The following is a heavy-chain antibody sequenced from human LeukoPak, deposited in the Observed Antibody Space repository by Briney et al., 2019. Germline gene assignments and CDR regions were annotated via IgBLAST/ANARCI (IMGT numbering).Heavy chain of an antibody. V-gene: IGHV3-74*01. J-gene: IGHJ4*02. CDR3: TRSTGDRSFFDY. CDR1: GFTFSNHW. CDR2: ISGSGVNT. Sequence: PGGSLRLSCAASGFTFSNHWMHWVRQAPGKGLEWVSVISGSGVNTDYADSVKGRFTISRDNSKNTLSLQMSSLRAEDTAVYYCTRSTGDRSFFDYWGQGTLVTVSS. D-gene: IGHD7-27*01.